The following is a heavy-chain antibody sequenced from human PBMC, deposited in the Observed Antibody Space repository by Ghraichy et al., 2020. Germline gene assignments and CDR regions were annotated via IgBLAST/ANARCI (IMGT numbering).Heavy chain of an antibody. V-gene: IGHV4-34*01. CDR1: GGSFNGYY. J-gene: IGHJ6*02. Sequence: GSLNISCAVYGGSFNGYYWSWLRHFPGKGLEWIGEINHNGKTQYNPSLKSRVSVSADRANYQVLLGVASMTAADAATYFCSRLMETGAAARAPSSYPTDMDTGGPGISVTVS. CDR3: SRLMETGAAARAPSSYPTDMDT. CDR2: INHNGKT. D-gene: IGHD2-21*02.